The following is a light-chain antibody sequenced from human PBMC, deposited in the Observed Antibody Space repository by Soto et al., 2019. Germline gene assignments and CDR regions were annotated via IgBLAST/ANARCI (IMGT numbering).Light chain of an antibody. CDR1: HNVTSY. CDR2: DAS. J-gene: IGKJ1*01. V-gene: IGKV3-11*01. CDR3: QQRRNWPTT. Sequence: IVLTHSPATLSWSPGEIATLSFRAIHNVTSYLAWYQQKSGQVPRLLVYDASNRATGIPARFSGSGSGTDFTLTISSLEPEDFAFYYCQQRRNWPTTFGQGTKV.